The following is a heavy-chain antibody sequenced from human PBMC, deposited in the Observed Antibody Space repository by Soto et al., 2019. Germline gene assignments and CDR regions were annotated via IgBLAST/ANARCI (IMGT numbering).Heavy chain of an antibody. V-gene: IGHV1-69*01. D-gene: IGHD1-26*01. CDR2: IIPFFGTS. Sequence: QVQLVQSGAEVKKPGSSVKVSCEASGGTFSSYPMNWVRQAPGQGLEWMGGIIPFFGTSKYAQKFQGRVTITADDSTSTAYMELRSLRSEDTAVYYCARVGHITNYGMAVWGQGTTVTVSS. CDR1: GGTFSSYP. J-gene: IGHJ6*02. CDR3: ARVGHITNYGMAV.